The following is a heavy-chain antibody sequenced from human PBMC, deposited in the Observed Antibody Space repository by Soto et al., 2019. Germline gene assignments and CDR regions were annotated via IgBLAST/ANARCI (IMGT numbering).Heavy chain of an antibody. J-gene: IGHJ4*02. CDR1: GXVFKMYE. D-gene: IGHD6-6*01. Sequence: GSLILTCEASGXVFKMYEMHWVRQVPGKGPELVSRISDDGKITTYADSVKYLFTISIYNANDTLYLQLDNLRCYYTGLYYFMRGPRASSSGTGAYWGRGTQAPVS. CDR3: MRGPRASSSGTGAY. CDR2: ISDDGKIT. V-gene: IGHV3-74*01.